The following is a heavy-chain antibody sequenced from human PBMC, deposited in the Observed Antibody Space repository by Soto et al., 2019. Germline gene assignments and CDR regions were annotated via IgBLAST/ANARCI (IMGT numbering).Heavy chain of an antibody. Sequence: GASVKVSCKASGGTFSSYTISWVRQAPGQGLEWMGRIIPIHGIAIYAQKFQGRVTITEDTSTGTAYMELSSLRSEDTAVYYCATTRRPTVTFYAFDYWGQGTLVTVSS. CDR3: ATTRRPTVTFYAFDY. CDR2: IIPIHGIA. D-gene: IGHD4-17*01. J-gene: IGHJ4*02. V-gene: IGHV1-69*02. CDR1: GGTFSSYT.